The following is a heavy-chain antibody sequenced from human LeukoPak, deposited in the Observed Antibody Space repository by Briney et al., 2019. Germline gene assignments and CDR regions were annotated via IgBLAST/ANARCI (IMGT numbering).Heavy chain of an antibody. CDR2: IIGSAVNT. D-gene: IGHD1-26*01. J-gene: IGHJ4*02. CDR1: GLTVSSYA. CDR3: AKDRGPFLVGFFDY. V-gene: IGHV3-23*01. Sequence: PGGSLRLSCGASGLTVSSYAMSWVRQAPGKGLEWVSTIIGSAVNTYYADSVKGRFTISRDDSKNTVYLQMNSLRAEDTAVYYCAKDRGPFLVGFFDYWGQGTLVTVSS.